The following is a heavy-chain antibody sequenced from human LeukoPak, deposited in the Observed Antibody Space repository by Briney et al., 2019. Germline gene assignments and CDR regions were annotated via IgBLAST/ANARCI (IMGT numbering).Heavy chain of an antibody. D-gene: IGHD3-22*01. CDR2: IYKTGST. V-gene: IGHV4-31*03. J-gene: IGHJ6*02. Sequence: ASETLSLTCTVSGDSITSGGYYWSWIRQRPGKGLEWIGYIYKTGSTYYNPSLKSRVTMSVDTSRNQFSLKVNSVTAADTAVYYCATSSGGSSVFFLYHYYGVDVWGQGTTVTVSS. CDR3: ATSSGGSSVFFLYHYYGVDV. CDR1: GDSITSGGYY.